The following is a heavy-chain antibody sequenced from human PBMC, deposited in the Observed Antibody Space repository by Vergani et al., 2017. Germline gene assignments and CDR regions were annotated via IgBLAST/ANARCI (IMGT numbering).Heavy chain of an antibody. CDR1: GGTFSSYA. CDR2: IIPIFGTA. D-gene: IGHD3-22*01. J-gene: IGHJ4*02. CDR3: ASLPAAYYYDSSAFDY. V-gene: IGHV1-69*12. Sequence: QVQLVQSGAEVTKPGSSVKVSCKASGGTFSSYAISWVRQAPGQGLEWMGGIIPIFGTANYAQKFQGRVTITADESTSTAYMELSSLRSEDTAVYYCASLPAAYYYDSSAFDYWGQGTLVTVSS.